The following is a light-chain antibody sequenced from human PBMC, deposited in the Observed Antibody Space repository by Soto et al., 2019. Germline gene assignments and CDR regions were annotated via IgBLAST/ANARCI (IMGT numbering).Light chain of an antibody. CDR3: PQYDAPVT. J-gene: IGKJ2*01. CDR2: GAT. Sequence: EVVMTQSPATLSLSPGEGATLSCRSSQSVGSKLAWYQQNTGQAPRLLSYGATTRATGVPARFSGGGSGTEFTLSISSLQSEDCAVYFCPQYDAPVTFGQETKLDIK. CDR1: QSVGSK. V-gene: IGKV3-15*01.